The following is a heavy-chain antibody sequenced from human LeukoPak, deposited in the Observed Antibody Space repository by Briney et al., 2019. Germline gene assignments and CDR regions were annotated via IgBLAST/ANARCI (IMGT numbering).Heavy chain of an antibody. CDR3: ARDGDGSGIGHGLFDY. D-gene: IGHD3-10*01. Sequence: GGSLRLSCAASGFTFSSYAMSWVRQAPGKGLECISAINDDVTYYRDSVKGRFTVSRDNAKNSLYLQMNSLRAEDTALYYCARDGDGSGIGHGLFDYWGQGTLVTVSS. J-gene: IGHJ4*02. CDR1: GFTFSSYA. CDR2: INDDVT. V-gene: IGHV3-23*01.